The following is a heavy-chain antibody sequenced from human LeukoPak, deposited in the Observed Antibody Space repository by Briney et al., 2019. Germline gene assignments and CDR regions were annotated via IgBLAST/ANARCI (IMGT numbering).Heavy chain of an antibody. V-gene: IGHV3-74*01. Sequence: PGGSLRLSCAASGFTFSNAWMNWVRQAPGKGLVWVSHISSDGYSTTYADSVKGRFTISRDNVKNALHLQMNSLRAEDTAVYYCARGIYGGNSVLDYWGQGTLVTVAS. J-gene: IGHJ4*02. CDR1: GFTFSNAW. D-gene: IGHD4-23*01. CDR3: ARGIYGGNSVLDY. CDR2: ISSDGYST.